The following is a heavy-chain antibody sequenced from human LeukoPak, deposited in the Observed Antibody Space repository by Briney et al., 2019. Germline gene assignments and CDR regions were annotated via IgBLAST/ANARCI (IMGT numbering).Heavy chain of an antibody. CDR3: ARGGVVVAAIDAFDI. CDR1: GFTVSSNF. J-gene: IGHJ3*02. D-gene: IGHD2-15*01. Sequence: GGSLRLSCAASGFTVSSNFMSWVRQAPGRGLEWVSLIYSGGSTYYADSVKGRFTISRDISKNTLFLQLNSLRAEDTAVYYCARGGVVVAAIDAFDIWGQGTLVTVSS. CDR2: IYSGGST. V-gene: IGHV3-66*01.